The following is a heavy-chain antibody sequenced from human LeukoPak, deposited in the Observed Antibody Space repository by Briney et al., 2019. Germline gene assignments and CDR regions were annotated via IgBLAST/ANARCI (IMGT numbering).Heavy chain of an antibody. CDR1: GFTFHDHG. CDR3: AKGIVGATRKINFFDY. D-gene: IGHD1-26*01. Sequence: TGGSLRLSCAASGFTFHDHGMSWVRQAPGKGLEWVSAISGSGGSTYYADSVKGRFTISRDNSKNTLYLQMNSLRAEDTAVYYCAKGIVGATRKINFFDYWGQGTLVTVSS. V-gene: IGHV3-23*01. CDR2: ISGSGGST. J-gene: IGHJ4*02.